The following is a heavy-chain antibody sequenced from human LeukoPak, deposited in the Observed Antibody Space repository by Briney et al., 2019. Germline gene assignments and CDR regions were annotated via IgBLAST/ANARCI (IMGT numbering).Heavy chain of an antibody. D-gene: IGHD6-13*01. J-gene: IGHJ4*02. CDR3: AKTHKTQQLVLGY. CDR2: ISYDGSNK. Sequence: GGSLRLSCAASGFTFSSYAMHWVRQAPGKGLEWVAVISYDGSNKYYADSVKGRFTISRDNSKNTLYLQMNSLRAEDTAVYYCAKTHKTQQLVLGYWGQGTLVTVSS. CDR1: GFTFSSYA. V-gene: IGHV3-30*18.